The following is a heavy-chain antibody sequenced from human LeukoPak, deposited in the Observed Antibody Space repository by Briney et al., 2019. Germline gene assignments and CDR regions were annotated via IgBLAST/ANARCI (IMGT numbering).Heavy chain of an antibody. Sequence: SQTLSLTCAISGDSVSSNNAAWNWIRQAPSRGLEWVGRTDYRSKWSNDYAVSVKSRITINPDTSKNQFSLQLNSVTPEDTAVYYCARERGSGYRYFDYWGKGTLVTVSS. D-gene: IGHD3-3*01. J-gene: IGHJ4*02. CDR3: ARERGSGYRYFDY. CDR2: TDYRSKWSN. CDR1: GDSVSSNNAA. V-gene: IGHV6-1*01.